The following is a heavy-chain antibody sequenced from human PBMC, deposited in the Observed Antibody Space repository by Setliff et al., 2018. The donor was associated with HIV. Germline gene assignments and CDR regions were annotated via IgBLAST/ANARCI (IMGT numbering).Heavy chain of an antibody. CDR1: GVSISSSSYF. J-gene: IGHJ4*02. D-gene: IGHD2-15*01. CDR3: ARSRGSSDS. CDR2: IYFSGST. Sequence: PSETLSLTCAVSGVSISSSSYFWGWIRRPPGTGLDWIGSIYFSGSTYYNPSLESRVTISMDTSKNQFSLTLTSVTAADTGMYYCARSRGSSDSWGQGTLVTVSS. V-gene: IGHV4-39*07.